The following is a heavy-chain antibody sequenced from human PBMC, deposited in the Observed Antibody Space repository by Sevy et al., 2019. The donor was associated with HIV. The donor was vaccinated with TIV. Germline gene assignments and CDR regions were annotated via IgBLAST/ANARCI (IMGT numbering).Heavy chain of an antibody. V-gene: IGHV3-49*03. CDR2: IRSNAYGGTT. CDR3: TRVPPVPPVLVVYAFIDV. D-gene: IGHD2-8*02. J-gene: IGHJ6*02. Sequence: GGSLRLSCTASGFTFGDYAMSWFRQAPGKGLEWVGFIRSNAYGGTTEYAASVKGRFTISRDDSKGIAYLQMNSLKTEHTAVYYCTRVPPVPPVLVVYAFIDVWGQGTTVTVSS. CDR1: GFTFGDYA.